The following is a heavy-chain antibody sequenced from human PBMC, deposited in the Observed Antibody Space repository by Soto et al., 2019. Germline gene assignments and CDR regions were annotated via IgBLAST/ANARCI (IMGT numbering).Heavy chain of an antibody. CDR3: ATRPTFSYVGPEKYLQH. CDR1: GFTFSNAW. D-gene: IGHD3-16*01. Sequence: EVQLVESGGGLVKPGGSLRLSCAASGFTFSNAWMTWVRQAPGKGLDWVGRIKSKTHGGTTDYAAPVNGRFTISRDDSKNTFYLQMNSLKTEDTAVYYCATRPTFSYVGPEKYLQHWGQGTLVTVSS. J-gene: IGHJ1*01. V-gene: IGHV3-15*01. CDR2: IKSKTHGGTT.